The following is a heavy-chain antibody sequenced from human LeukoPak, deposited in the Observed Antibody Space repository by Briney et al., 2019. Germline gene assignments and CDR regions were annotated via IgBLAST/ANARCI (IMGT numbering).Heavy chain of an antibody. D-gene: IGHD5-18*01. V-gene: IGHV4-59*01. J-gene: IGHJ4*02. Sequence: SETLSLTCTVSGGSISSYYWSWIRQPPGKGLEWIGYIYYSGSTNYNPSLKSRVTISVDTSKNQFSLKLSSVTAADTAVYYCARGGARRYADYWGQGTLVTVSS. CDR1: GGSISSYY. CDR3: ARGGARRYADY. CDR2: IYYSGST.